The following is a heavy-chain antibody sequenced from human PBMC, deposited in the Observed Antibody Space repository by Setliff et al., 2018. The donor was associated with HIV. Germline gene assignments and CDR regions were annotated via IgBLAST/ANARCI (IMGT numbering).Heavy chain of an antibody. J-gene: IGHJ3*02. CDR2: INSATGGT. D-gene: IGHD5-18*01. V-gene: IGHV1-2*02. Sequence: ASVKVSCKASGYTFTDNYIHWVRQAPGQGLEWMAWINSATGGTNYAQKFQGRVTMTRDTSVSTAYMELRRLRSDDTAVYYCARGAWIQLWNGDFDIWGQGTMVTVSS. CDR3: ARGAWIQLWNGDFDI. CDR1: GYTFTDNY.